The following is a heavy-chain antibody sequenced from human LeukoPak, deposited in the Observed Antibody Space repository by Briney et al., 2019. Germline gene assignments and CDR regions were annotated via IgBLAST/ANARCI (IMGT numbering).Heavy chain of an antibody. CDR1: GGTFSSYA. D-gene: IGHD3-22*01. Sequence: SVKVSCKASGGTFSSYAISWVRQAPGQGLEWMGRIIPIFGTANYAQKFQGRVTITTGESTSTAYMELSSLRSEDTAVYYCAREISADSSGYYYDYWYFDLWGRGTLVTVSS. J-gene: IGHJ2*01. CDR3: AREISADSSGYYYDYWYFDL. V-gene: IGHV1-69*05. CDR2: IIPIFGTA.